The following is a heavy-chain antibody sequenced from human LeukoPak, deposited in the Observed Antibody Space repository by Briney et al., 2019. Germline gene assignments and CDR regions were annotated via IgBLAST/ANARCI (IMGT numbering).Heavy chain of an antibody. V-gene: IGHV3-74*01. Sequence: PGGSLRLSCAASGFTFSSYWMHWVRQAPGKGLVWVSRINTDGSSTSYADSVKGRFTISRDNAKNTLYLQMNSLRAEDTAVYYCARVGATRSPSGAHDYWGQGTLVTVSS. CDR1: GFTFSSYW. D-gene: IGHD1-26*01. J-gene: IGHJ4*02. CDR2: INTDGSST. CDR3: ARVGATRSPSGAHDY.